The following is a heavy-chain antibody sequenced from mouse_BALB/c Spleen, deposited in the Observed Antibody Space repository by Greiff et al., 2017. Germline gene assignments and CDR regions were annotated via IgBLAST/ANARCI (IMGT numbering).Heavy chain of an antibody. CDR1: GYTFTSYV. V-gene: IGHV1-14*01. D-gene: IGHD1-1*01. CDR3: ARDPLITTVVDWYFDV. Sequence: VQLKESGPELVKPGASVKMSCKASGYTFTSYVMHWVKQKPGQGLEWIGYINPYNDGTKYNEKFKGKATLTSDKSSSTAYMELSSLTSEDSAVYYCARDPLITTVVDWYFDVWGAGTTVTVSS. CDR2: INPYNDGT. J-gene: IGHJ1*01.